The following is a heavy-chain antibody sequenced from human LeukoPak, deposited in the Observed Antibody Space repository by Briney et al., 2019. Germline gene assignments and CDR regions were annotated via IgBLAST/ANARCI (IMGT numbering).Heavy chain of an antibody. J-gene: IGHJ5*02. CDR3: ATDRDVVVPAQYLKWFDP. D-gene: IGHD2-2*01. CDR2: IDSGGST. CDR1: GFTFSSYA. V-gene: IGHV3-23*01. Sequence: GGSLRLSCAASGFTFSSYAMSWVRQAPGKGLEWVSAIDSGGSTYYADSVRGRFTISRDNSKNTLYLQMNSLRAEDTAVYYCATDRDVVVPAQYLKWFDPWGQGTLVTVSS.